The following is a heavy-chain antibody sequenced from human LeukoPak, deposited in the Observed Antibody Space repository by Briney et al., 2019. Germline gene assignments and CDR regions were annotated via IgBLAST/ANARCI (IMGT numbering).Heavy chain of an antibody. CDR2: IYYSGST. CDR1: GGSVSSGSYY. J-gene: IGHJ4*02. D-gene: IGHD1-26*01. V-gene: IGHV4-61*01. CDR3: ARGGVGATDDFDY. Sequence: SETLSLTCTVSGGSVSSGSYYWSWIRQPPGKGLEWIGYIYYSGSTNYNPSLKSRVTISVNTSKNQFSLKLTSVTAADTAVYYCARGGVGATDDFDYWGQGTLVTVPS.